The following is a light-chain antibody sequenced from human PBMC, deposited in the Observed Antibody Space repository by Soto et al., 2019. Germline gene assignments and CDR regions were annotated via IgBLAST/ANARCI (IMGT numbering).Light chain of an antibody. Sequence: QSVLTQPPSASGTPGQRVTISCSGSSSNIGVDPVNWYQQLTGTAPKLLIYNNSQRPSGVPDRFPGSKAGTSASLAISGLQCEDEAEYYCAAWDDSLNAVLLGGGTKLTVL. J-gene: IGLJ2*01. CDR2: NNS. V-gene: IGLV1-44*01. CDR1: SSNIGVDP. CDR3: AAWDDSLNAVL.